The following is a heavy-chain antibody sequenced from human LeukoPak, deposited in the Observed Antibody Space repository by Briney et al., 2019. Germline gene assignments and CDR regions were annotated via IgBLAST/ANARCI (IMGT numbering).Heavy chain of an antibody. CDR3: AKSDIAVAGSRYFDY. V-gene: IGHV3-23*01. CDR2: ISGSGGST. CDR1: GFTFSSYA. D-gene: IGHD6-19*01. Sequence: PGGSLRLSCAASGFTFSSYAMSWVRQAPGKGLEWVSAISGSGGSTYYADSVKGRFTISRDNSKNTLYLQMNSLRAEATAVYYCAKSDIAVAGSRYFDYWGQGALVTVSS. J-gene: IGHJ4*02.